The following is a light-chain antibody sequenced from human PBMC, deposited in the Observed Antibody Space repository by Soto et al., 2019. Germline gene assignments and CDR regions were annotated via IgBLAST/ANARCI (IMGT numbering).Light chain of an antibody. Sequence: DIHMTQSPATLSASVGDRVTITCRASQTVSPGLAWYQQKPGAAPHLLIYKVSNLESGVPSRFSGSGSGADFTLTISGLQPDDFATYYCQQYNRGVTFGPGTKVEIK. J-gene: IGKJ1*01. V-gene: IGKV1-5*03. CDR3: QQYNRGVT. CDR2: KVS. CDR1: QTVSPG.